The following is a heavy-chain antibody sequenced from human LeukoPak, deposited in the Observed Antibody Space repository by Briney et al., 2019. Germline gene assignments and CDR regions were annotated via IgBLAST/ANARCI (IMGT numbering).Heavy chain of an antibody. CDR3: ARGPGVPAAMRPLGY. D-gene: IGHD2-2*01. CDR1: GFTLSSYG. CDR2: ISYDRSKK. V-gene: IGHV3-30*03. J-gene: IGHJ4*02. Sequence: GGPLTLSCAASGFTLSSYGMHWVRHAPGKGVVGVAVISYDRSKKYYAGAVKGRFTISRDNSKNTLYLHMNSLRAEDTAVYYCARGPGVPAAMRPLGYWGQETLVTVAS.